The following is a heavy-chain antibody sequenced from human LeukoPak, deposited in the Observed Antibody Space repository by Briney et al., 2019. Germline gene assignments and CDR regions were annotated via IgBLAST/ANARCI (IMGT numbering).Heavy chain of an antibody. J-gene: IGHJ4*02. V-gene: IGHV4-34*01. CDR2: INHSGST. Sequence: PSGPLSLTCAVYGGSFSGYYWSWIRQPPGKGLEWIGEINHSGSTNYNPPIKSRVSISVDSSINQFSLKVSSVTAADTAVYYCARGSDTAAGLYWGEGTLVT. CDR1: GGSFSGYY. D-gene: IGHD6-13*01. CDR3: ARGSDTAAGLY.